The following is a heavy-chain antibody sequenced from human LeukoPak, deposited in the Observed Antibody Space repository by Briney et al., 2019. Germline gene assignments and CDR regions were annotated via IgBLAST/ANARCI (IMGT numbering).Heavy chain of an antibody. CDR2: ISSSGATI. D-gene: IGHD3-9*01. CDR1: GFTFSDYY. CDR3: ASETGFRPKNWFDP. V-gene: IGHV3-11*04. Sequence: GGSLGLSCAASGFTFSDYYMSWIRQAPGKGLEWVSYISSSGATIFYADSVKGRFTISRDNAKNSLYLQMNRLRAEDTAVYYCASETGFRPKNWFDPWGQGTLVTASS. J-gene: IGHJ5*02.